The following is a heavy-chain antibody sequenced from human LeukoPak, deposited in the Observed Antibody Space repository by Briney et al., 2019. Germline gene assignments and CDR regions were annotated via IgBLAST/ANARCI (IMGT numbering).Heavy chain of an antibody. V-gene: IGHV1-8*01. Sequence: ASVKVSCKASGYTFTSYDINWVRQAPGQGLEWMGWMNANSGNTGYAQRFQDRVTFTRDTSINTAYMELSGLRSEDTAVYYCARGASRSFDFWGQGTLVTVSS. CDR1: GYTFTSYD. CDR3: ARGASRSFDF. CDR2: MNANSGNT. J-gene: IGHJ4*02.